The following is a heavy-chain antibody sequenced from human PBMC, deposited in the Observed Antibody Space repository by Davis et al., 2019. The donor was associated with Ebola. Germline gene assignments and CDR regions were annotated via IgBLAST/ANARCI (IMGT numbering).Heavy chain of an antibody. V-gene: IGHV4-39*07. CDR1: GGSISSSSYY. CDR2: INHSGST. Sequence: PSETLSLTCTVSGGSISSSSYYWSWIRQTPGKGLEWIGEINHSGSTNYNPSLKSRVTISVDTSKNQFFLKLSSVTAADTAVYYCARGLRTAEDNWGQGTLVTVSS. J-gene: IGHJ4*02. CDR3: ARGLRTAEDN. D-gene: IGHD1-14*01.